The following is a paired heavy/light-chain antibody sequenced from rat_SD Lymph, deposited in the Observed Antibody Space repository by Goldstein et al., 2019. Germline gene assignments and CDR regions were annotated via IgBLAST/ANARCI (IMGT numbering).Heavy chain of an antibody. V-gene: IGHV1-11*01. Sequence: EVQLQQSGAELGKPGTSVKLSCKVSGYNIRNTYMHWVNQRPGKGLEWIGRIDPANGNTVYAEKFKSKATLTADPSSNTAYMQLSQLKSDDTAIYFCAIGMYTTDPRWFAYWGQGTLVTVSS. CDR1: GYNIRNTY. D-gene: IGHD1-6*01. CDR3: AIGMYTTDPRWFAY. J-gene: IGHJ3*01. CDR2: IDPANGNT.
Light chain of an antibody. J-gene: IGKJ2-3*01. CDR1: QDISRY. CDR3: QQCYSYPYT. Sequence: DIHMTQNPVSLSAFIGDKVTITCRASQDISRYLGWYQQKQGQSPKFLMYYASNLVSGVPSRFSGSGSGTEYSLTITGIQPEDAATYFCQQCYSYPYTFGAGTKLELK. V-gene: IGKV21S2*01. CDR2: YAS.